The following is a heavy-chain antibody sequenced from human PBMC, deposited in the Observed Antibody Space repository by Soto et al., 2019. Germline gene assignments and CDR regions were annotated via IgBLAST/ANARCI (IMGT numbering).Heavy chain of an antibody. CDR3: SGPIVMIAAHFDN. D-gene: IGHD2-15*01. CDR1: GFTFSSYA. Sequence: EVQLLESGGGLVQPGGSLRLSCVASGFTFSSYAMSWVRQAPGKGLQWVSAITGSGGSTYYADSVKGRFTISRDNSKNTLYLQINSLRAEDTAVYYCSGPIVMIAAHFDNWGQGTLVTVSS. V-gene: IGHV3-23*01. J-gene: IGHJ4*02. CDR2: ITGSGGST.